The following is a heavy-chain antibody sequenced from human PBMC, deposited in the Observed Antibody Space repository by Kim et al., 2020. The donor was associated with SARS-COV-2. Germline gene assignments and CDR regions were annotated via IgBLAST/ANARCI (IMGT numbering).Heavy chain of an antibody. CDR3: ARGPWQLVWYNWFDP. V-gene: IGHV3-30-3*01. D-gene: IGHD6-6*01. J-gene: IGHJ5*02. CDR2: ISYDGSNK. CDR1: GFTFSSYA. Sequence: GGSLRLSCAASGFTFSSYAMHWVRQAPGKGLEWVAVISYDGSNKYYADSVKGRFTISRDNSKNTLYLQMNSLRAEDTAVYYCARGPWQLVWYNWFDPWGQGTLVTVSS.